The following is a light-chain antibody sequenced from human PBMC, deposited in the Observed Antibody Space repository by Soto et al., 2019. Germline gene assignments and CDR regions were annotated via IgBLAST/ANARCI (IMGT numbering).Light chain of an antibody. CDR2: GAS. J-gene: IGKJ4*01. Sequence: PGTLSLSPVERATLSCRASQSVSSSYLAWYQQKPGQAPRLLIYGASSRATGIPDRFSGSGSGTDFTLTISCLQSEDFAGYCSQESASWLISFAGGGKVAIK. CDR3: QESASWLIS. CDR1: QSVSSSY. V-gene: IGKV3-20*01.